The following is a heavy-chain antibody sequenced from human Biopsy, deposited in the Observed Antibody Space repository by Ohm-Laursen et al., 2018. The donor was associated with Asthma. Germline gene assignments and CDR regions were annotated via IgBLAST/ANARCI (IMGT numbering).Heavy chain of an antibody. J-gene: IGHJ4*02. V-gene: IGHV3-48*01. D-gene: IGHD3-3*01. CDR3: ASQSSGPDFWSGYYCFDY. CDR2: ISSSSSTI. Sequence: SLRLSCAASGFTFSSYSMNWVRQAPGKGLEWVSYISSSSSTIYYADSVKGRFTISRDNSKNTLYLQMNSLRAEDTAVYYCASQSSGPDFWSGYYCFDYWGQGTLVNVSS. CDR1: GFTFSSYS.